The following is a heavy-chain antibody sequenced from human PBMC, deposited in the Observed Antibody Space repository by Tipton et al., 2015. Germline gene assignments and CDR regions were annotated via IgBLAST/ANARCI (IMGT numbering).Heavy chain of an antibody. D-gene: IGHD3-22*01. Sequence: TLSLTCAVSAYSISSDYYWGWIWQPPGKGLEWIGSISHSGNTYYNPSLKSRVTMSRDTSKNQFSLRLSSATAADTAVYYCARLTGDYYDSATYDPTYIDYWGQGILVSVSS. V-gene: IGHV4-38-2*01. CDR3: ARLTGDYYDSATYDPTYIDY. CDR1: AYSISSDYY. J-gene: IGHJ4*02. CDR2: ISHSGNT.